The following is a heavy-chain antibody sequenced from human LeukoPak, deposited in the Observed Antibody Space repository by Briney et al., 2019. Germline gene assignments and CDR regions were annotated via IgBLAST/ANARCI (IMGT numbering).Heavy chain of an antibody. V-gene: IGHV4-59*01. J-gene: IGHJ6*03. CDR3: ARAGDYYDSSGYYYYYYYMDV. CDR2: IYYSGST. Sequence: SETLSLTCTVSGGSISSYYWSWIRQPPGKGLEWIGYIYYSGSTNYNPSLKSRVTISVDTSKNQFSLKLSSVTAADTAVYYCARAGDYYDSSGYYYYYYYMDVWGKGTTLTVSS. CDR1: GGSISSYY. D-gene: IGHD3-22*01.